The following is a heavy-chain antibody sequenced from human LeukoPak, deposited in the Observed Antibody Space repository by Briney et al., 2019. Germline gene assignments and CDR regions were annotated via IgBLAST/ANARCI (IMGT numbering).Heavy chain of an antibody. D-gene: IGHD2-2*01. J-gene: IGHJ6*03. Sequence: ASVKVSCKASGYTFTGYYMHWVRQAPGQGLEWMGWINPNSGGTNYAQKFQGWVTMTRDTSISTAYMELSRLRSGDTAVYYCARDRESRSSKYSYYYYMDVWGKGTTVTVSS. CDR1: GYTFTGYY. CDR3: ARDRESRSSKYSYYYYMDV. CDR2: INPNSGGT. V-gene: IGHV1-2*04.